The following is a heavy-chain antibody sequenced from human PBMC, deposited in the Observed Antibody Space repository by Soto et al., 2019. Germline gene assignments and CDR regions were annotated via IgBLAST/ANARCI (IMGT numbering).Heavy chain of an antibody. J-gene: IGHJ4*02. V-gene: IGHV4-31*03. CDR3: ARRNYYDTSGYDY. CDR2: FHNSGNT. CDR1: GGSISSDGYY. D-gene: IGHD3-22*01. Sequence: QVQLQESGPGLVKPSQTLSLTCTVSGGSISSDGYYWSWIRQHPGKGLERIGYFHNSGNTYYNPSVKRRVSISVDTSKNQFSLKLSSVTAADMAVYYCARRNYYDTSGYDYWGQGTLVTVSS.